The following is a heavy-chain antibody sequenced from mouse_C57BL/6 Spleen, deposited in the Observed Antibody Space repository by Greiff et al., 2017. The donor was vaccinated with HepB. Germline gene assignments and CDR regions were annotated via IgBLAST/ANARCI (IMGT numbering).Heavy chain of an antibody. V-gene: IGHV3-6*01. J-gene: IGHJ2*01. CDR1: GYSITSGYY. D-gene: IGHD1-1*01. Sequence: DVQLQESGPGLVKPSQSLSLTCSVTGYSITSGYYWNWIRQFPGNKLEWMGYISYDGSNNYNPSLKNRISITRDTSKNQFFLKLNSVTTEDTATYDCASSSYYFDYWGQGTTLTVSS. CDR2: ISYDGSN. CDR3: ASSSYYFDY.